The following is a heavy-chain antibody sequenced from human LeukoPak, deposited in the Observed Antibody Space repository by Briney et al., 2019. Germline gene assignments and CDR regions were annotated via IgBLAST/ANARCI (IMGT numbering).Heavy chain of an antibody. Sequence: TLCLTSTVSGGSINSATFYWSWIRHLPGKGLEWIGNTDHSGTAYYNPSLKSRITISVDRSKDQFSLTLTSVTAADTAVYYCARYDGRTAAGWFDPWGQGDLVTVSS. CDR3: ARYDGRTAAGWFDP. D-gene: IGHD2-2*01. CDR2: TDHSGTA. CDR1: GGSINSATFY. V-gene: IGHV4-31*03. J-gene: IGHJ5*02.